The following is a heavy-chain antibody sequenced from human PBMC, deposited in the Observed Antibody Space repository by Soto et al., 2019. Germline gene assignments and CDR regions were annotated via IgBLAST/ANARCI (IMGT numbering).Heavy chain of an antibody. CDR1: GGSVSNSNYY. D-gene: IGHD2-8*01. CDR3: VSQRTSVLTQAYFDY. Sequence: SETLSLTCTVSGGSVSNSNYYWGWIRQSPGKGLEWIGSVYYRGRSYSKSSVKSRVTISVDTSKNQFSLNLNSVTASDTAVYYCVSQRTSVLTQAYFDYWGPGALVTVPQ. J-gene: IGHJ4*02. V-gene: IGHV4-39*01. CDR2: VYYRGRS.